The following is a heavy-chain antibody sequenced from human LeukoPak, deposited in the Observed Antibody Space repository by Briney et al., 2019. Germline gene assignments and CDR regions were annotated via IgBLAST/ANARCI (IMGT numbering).Heavy chain of an antibody. V-gene: IGHV4-4*07. CDR3: ARQKTPVTSFDP. Sequence: SETLSLTCTVPGGSISSYYWSWIPQPAGKGLEWIGHTYTRESTNYNPSLKSRVTMSIDTSKNEFSLKMTSVTAADTAVYYCARQKTPVTSFDPWGQGTLVTVSS. J-gene: IGHJ5*02. CDR2: TYTREST. CDR1: GGSISSYY.